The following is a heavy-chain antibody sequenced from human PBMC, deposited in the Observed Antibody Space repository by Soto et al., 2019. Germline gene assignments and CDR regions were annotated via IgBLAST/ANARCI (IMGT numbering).Heavy chain of an antibody. CDR1: GFTFDDYA. CDR3: AKDIGSSSRFLDDYYGMDV. CDR2: ISWDGGRT. D-gene: IGHD6-6*01. V-gene: IGHV3-43D*04. J-gene: IGHJ6*02. Sequence: EVQLVESGGVVVQPGGSLRLSCAASGFTFDDYAMHWVRQAPGKGLEWVSLISWDGGRTYYADSVKGRFTISRDNSKNSLYLQMNSLKDEDTALYYCAKDIGSSSRFLDDYYGMDVWGQGTTVTVSS.